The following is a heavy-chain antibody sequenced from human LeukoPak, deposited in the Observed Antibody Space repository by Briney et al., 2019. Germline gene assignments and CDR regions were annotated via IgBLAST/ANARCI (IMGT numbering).Heavy chain of an antibody. J-gene: IGHJ4*02. CDR1: GFTFTSYA. D-gene: IGHD3-22*01. V-gene: IGHV3-23*01. CDR3: AADLFGYDSSGYYYY. Sequence: GGSLRLSCAASGFTFTSYAMNWVRQAPGKGLEWVSAISSSGGSTYYADSVKGRFTISRDNSKNTLYLQMNSLRAEDTAVYYCAADLFGYDSSGYYYYWGQGTLVTVSS. CDR2: ISSSGGST.